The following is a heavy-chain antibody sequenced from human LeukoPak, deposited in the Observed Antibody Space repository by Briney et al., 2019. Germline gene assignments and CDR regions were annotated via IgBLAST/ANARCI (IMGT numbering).Heavy chain of an antibody. CDR2: ISSSSSTI. V-gene: IGHV3-48*01. CDR1: GFTFSSYS. D-gene: IGHD3-10*01. CDR3: ARDGNGSGSLSFYYYYGMDV. Sequence: GESLRLSCAASGFTFSSYSMNWVRQAPGKGLEWVSYISSSSSTIYYADSVKGRFTISRDNAKNSLYLQMNSLRAEDTAVYYCARDGNGSGSLSFYYYYGMDVWGQGTTVTVSS. J-gene: IGHJ6*02.